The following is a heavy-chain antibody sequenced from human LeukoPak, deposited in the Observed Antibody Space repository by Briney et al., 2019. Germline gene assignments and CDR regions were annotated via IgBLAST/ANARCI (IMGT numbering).Heavy chain of an antibody. D-gene: IGHD1-26*01. CDR3: AKIPTGRREEWFDP. CDR1: GFSFSTYA. Sequence: GGSLRLSCAASGFSFSTYAMTGVRQIPGRGLQWVSAISAGGVTYYADSVKGRFTISRDNSKSTLYLQMNSLRADDTAFYYCAKIPTGRREEWFDPWGQGTLVTVSS. J-gene: IGHJ5*02. V-gene: IGHV3-23*01. CDR2: ISAGGVT.